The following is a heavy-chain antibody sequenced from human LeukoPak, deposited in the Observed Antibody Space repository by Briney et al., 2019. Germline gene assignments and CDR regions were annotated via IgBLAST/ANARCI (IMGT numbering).Heavy chain of an antibody. CDR3: ARARDSSWDY. Sequence: PGGSLRLSCAASGFTFSSYWMSWVRQAPGKGLEWVANIKDDGSEKYYVDSVKGRFTISRDDARNSLYLQMNSLRAEDTAVYYCARARDSSWDYWGQGTLVTVSS. V-gene: IGHV3-7*03. D-gene: IGHD6-13*01. CDR1: GFTFSSYW. J-gene: IGHJ4*02. CDR2: IKDDGSEK.